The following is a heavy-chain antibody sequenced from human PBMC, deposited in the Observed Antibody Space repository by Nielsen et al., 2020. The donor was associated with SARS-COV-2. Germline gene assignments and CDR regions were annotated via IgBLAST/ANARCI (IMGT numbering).Heavy chain of an antibody. J-gene: IGHJ6*02. CDR1: GFSFDDDG. Sequence: GGSLRLSCAASGFSFDDDGMSWVRQVPGRGLEWVSGINWNGSRTGYADSVRGRFTISRDNAQSTLYLQMNSLRVEDTALYYCARGYLAAPYYYGMDVWGQGTQVTVS. CDR2: INWNGSRT. CDR3: ARGYLAAPYYYGMDV. V-gene: IGHV3-20*04. D-gene: IGHD6-13*01.